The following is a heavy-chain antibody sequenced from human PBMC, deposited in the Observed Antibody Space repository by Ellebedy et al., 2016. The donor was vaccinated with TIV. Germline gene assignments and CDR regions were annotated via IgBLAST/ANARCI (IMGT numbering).Heavy chain of an antibody. V-gene: IGHV1-69*13. D-gene: IGHD6-13*01. CDR1: VCTFSSYA. J-gene: IGHJ5*02. CDR3: ASSRITAAVRGGWFDP. CDR2: IIPIFGTA. Sequence: SVTVSCXASVCTFSSYAISWVRQPPAQGLEWMGGIIPIFGTANYAQKFQGRVTITADESTSTAYMELSSLKSEDTAVYYCASSRITAAVRGGWFDPWGQGTLVTVSS.